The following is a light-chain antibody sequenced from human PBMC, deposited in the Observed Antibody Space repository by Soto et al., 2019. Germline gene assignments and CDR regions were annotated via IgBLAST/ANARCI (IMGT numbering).Light chain of an antibody. J-gene: IGKJ3*01. CDR3: MQATQSPT. Sequence: EIVMTQTPLSSPVTLGQPASISCRSSQSLVHSNGHTYLSWLHQRPGQPPRLLIYEVSNRFSGVPDRFSGSGAGTDFTLRISRVEAEDVGVYYCMQATQSPTVGPGTKVDIK. CDR1: QSLVHSNGHTY. CDR2: EVS. V-gene: IGKV2-24*01.